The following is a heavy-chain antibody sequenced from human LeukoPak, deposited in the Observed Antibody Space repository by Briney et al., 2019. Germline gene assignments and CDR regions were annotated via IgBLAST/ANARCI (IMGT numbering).Heavy chain of an antibody. D-gene: IGHD5-12*01. CDR1: GFTFSDYY. CDR2: ISFSGSNF. V-gene: IGHV3-11*04. J-gene: IGHJ4*02. CDR3: AKNEVWWLPDS. Sequence: PGGSLRLSCAASGFTFSDYYMSWIRQAPGKGLEWVSFISFSGSNFYYADSVKGRFTISRDNAKNSLYLQMNSLRGDDTALYYCAKNEVWWLPDSWGQGTLVTVSS.